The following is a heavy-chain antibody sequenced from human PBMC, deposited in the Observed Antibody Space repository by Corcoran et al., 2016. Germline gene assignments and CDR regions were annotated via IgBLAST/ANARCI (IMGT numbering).Heavy chain of an antibody. CDR3: QQGGGVRAYCSSTSGYDVYYYYGMDV. Sequence: EVQLVESGGGLVKPGGSLRLSCAASGFTLGNAWMSWVRQAPGKGLEWVGRIKSKTDGGTTDYAAPVKGRFTISRDNSKNTLYLHITSLKTEDTAVYYCQQGGGVRAYCSSTSGYDVYYYYGMDVWGQGTTFTVSS. D-gene: IGHD2-2*01. CDR2: IKSKTDGGTT. J-gene: IGHJ6*02. V-gene: IGHV3-15*01. CDR1: GFTLGNAW.